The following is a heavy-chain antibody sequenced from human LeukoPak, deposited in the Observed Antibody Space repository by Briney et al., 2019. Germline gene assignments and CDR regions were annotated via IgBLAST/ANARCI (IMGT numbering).Heavy chain of an antibody. V-gene: IGHV3-43*01. CDR3: TRDTDFGSPTNYFDH. J-gene: IGHJ4*02. CDR1: GFTFDDYA. CDR2: ISWEGQTT. D-gene: IGHD3-10*01. Sequence: PGGSLRLSCAASGFTFDDYAMHWVRQAPGKGLDWVSLISWEGQTTYYADSVRGRFSISRDNNKNSLFLETNSLTTDDTGFYYCTRDTDFGSPTNYFDHWGQGTLVSVSS.